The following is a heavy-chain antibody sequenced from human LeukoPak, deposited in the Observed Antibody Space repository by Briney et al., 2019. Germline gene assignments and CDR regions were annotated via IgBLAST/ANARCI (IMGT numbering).Heavy chain of an antibody. CDR1: GYTFTAYF. J-gene: IGHJ4*02. CDR3: AINKAAKSLDY. Sequence: ASVKVSCKASGYTFTAYFIHWVRQAPGQGLEWMGWINPNSGGTNYAQKFQGRVTMTRDTSISTGYMELSRLRFDDTAVYYCAINKAAKSLDYWGQGTLVTVSS. D-gene: IGHD6-25*01. V-gene: IGHV1-2*02. CDR2: INPNSGGT.